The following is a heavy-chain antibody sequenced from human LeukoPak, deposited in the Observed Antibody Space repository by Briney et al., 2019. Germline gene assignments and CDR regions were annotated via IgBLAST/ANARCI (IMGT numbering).Heavy chain of an antibody. Sequence: PGGSLRLSCAASGFTVSSNYMSWVRQAPGKGLAWVSIIYSGGSTYYADSVKGRFTISRDNAENSLFLQLNSLRADDTAVYYCARGSTMDYYTFDIWGQGTMVTVSS. J-gene: IGHJ3*02. V-gene: IGHV3-66*01. CDR2: IYSGGST. CDR3: ARGSTMDYYTFDI. D-gene: IGHD3-10*01. CDR1: GFTVSSNY.